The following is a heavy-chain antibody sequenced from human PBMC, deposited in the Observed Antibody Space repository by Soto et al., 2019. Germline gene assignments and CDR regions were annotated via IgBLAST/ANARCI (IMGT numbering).Heavy chain of an antibody. D-gene: IGHD3-10*01. V-gene: IGHV1-8*01. CDR1: GYAFTIYD. CDR3: ARGRGSIDAFDI. J-gene: IGHJ3*02. CDR2: MNPNSGNT. Sequence: GASVKVSCKASGYAFTIYDINWVRQATGQGLEWMGWMNPNSGNTGYAQKFQGRVTMTRNTSISTGYMELSSLRSEDTAVYYCARGRGSIDAFDIWGQGTVVTVSS.